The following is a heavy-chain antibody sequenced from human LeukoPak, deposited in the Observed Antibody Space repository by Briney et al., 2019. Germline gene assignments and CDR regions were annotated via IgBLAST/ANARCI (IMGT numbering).Heavy chain of an antibody. D-gene: IGHD1-26*01. CDR3: ARGGPSGNYFDY. CDR2: VTGDGSST. V-gene: IGHV3-74*01. Sequence: GGSLRLSCAASGFTFSDHWMHWVRQAPGKGVVWVSRVTGDGSSTIYADSVKGRFTISRGNTKNTLYLQMSSLRDEDTAVYYCARGGPSGNYFDYWGQGTLVTVSS. J-gene: IGHJ4*02. CDR1: GFTFSDHW.